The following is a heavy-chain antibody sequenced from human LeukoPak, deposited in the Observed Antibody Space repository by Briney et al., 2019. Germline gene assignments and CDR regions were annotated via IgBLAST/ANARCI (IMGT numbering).Heavy chain of an antibody. J-gene: IGHJ4*02. CDR1: GGSISSGSYY. D-gene: IGHD6-19*01. Sequence: PSETLSLTCTVSGGSISSGSYYWTWIRQPAGKGLEWIGHLYTSGTTSYNPSLQSRVTISADASRHQFSLRLTSVTAADTAVYYCARAGGSVGWYGTIDSWGQGTLVTVSS. V-gene: IGHV4-61*09. CDR2: LYTSGTT. CDR3: ARAGGSVGWYGTIDS.